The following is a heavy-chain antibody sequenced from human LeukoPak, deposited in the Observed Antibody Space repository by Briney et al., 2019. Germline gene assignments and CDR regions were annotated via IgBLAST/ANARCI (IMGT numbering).Heavy chain of an antibody. V-gene: IGHV4-38-2*02. Sequence: SETLSLTCTVSGYFISSGYYWGWIRQPPGKGLQWIGSIHHSGSTYYNPSLKSRVTISVDTSKNQFSLKLSSVTAADTAVYYCARGYSSSWYFNWFDPWGQGTLVTVSS. D-gene: IGHD6-13*01. J-gene: IGHJ5*02. CDR3: ARGYSSSWYFNWFDP. CDR1: GYFISSGYY. CDR2: IHHSGST.